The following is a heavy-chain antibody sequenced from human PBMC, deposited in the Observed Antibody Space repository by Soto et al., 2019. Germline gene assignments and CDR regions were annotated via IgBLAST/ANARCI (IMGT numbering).Heavy chain of an antibody. Sequence: QVHLVQSGAEVKKPGSSVKVSCKAAGGTFSTYTLIWVRQAPGQGLEWMGRIIPMHTVTNSAQKFQGRVTLTADKSTNTAFMELTSLRSDDTAVYYCSIGSWSAETFDVWGQGTMVTVSS. CDR1: GGTFSTYT. J-gene: IGHJ3*01. V-gene: IGHV1-69*02. CDR2: IIPMHTVT. D-gene: IGHD2-2*01. CDR3: SIGSWSAETFDV.